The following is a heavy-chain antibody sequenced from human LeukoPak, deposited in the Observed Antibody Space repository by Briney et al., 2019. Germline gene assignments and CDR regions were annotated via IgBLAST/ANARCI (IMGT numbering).Heavy chain of an antibody. D-gene: IGHD3-16*02. V-gene: IGHV4-39*02. CDR3: ARDQVVMITFGGVIEQRYYGMDV. CDR2: IYYSGTT. CDR1: GGSISSSTYY. J-gene: IGHJ6*02. Sequence: SETVSLTCTVSGGSISSSTYYWGWIRQPPGKGLEWIGNIYYSGTTYYNPSLKSRVTISVDTSRNQFSLKLSSVTAADTAVYYCARDQVVMITFGGVIEQRYYGMDVWGQGTTVTVSS.